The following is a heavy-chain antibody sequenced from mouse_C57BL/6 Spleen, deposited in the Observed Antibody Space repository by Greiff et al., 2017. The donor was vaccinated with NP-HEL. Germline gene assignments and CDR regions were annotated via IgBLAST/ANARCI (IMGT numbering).Heavy chain of an antibody. CDR3: ASKRGSSSSCWYFGV. CDR1: GYTFTSYG. V-gene: IGHV1-81*01. J-gene: IGHJ1*03. Sequence: QVQLKQSGAELARPGASVKLSCKASGYTFTSYGISWVKQRTGQGLEWIGEIYPRSGNNYYNAKFKGKATLTADKSSSTACKELRSLTSEDSAVYFCASKRGSSSSCWYFGVWGTGATVTVSS. CDR2: IYPRSGNN. D-gene: IGHD1-1*01.